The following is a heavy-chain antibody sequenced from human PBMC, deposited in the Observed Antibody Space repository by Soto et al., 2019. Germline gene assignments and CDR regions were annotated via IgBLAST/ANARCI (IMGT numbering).Heavy chain of an antibody. CDR3: ARVDYGDYPWFDP. J-gene: IGHJ5*02. Sequence: QVQLQESGPGLVKPSDTLSLTCSVSGGSVSSHLYYWGWIRQPPGNGLEWIANVYYNGSTNYNPSLKCRVTISLDTSKNQFSRKLSSVTAADTAVYYCARVDYGDYPWFDPWGQGTPVTVSS. CDR2: VYYNGST. CDR1: GGSVSSHLYY. D-gene: IGHD4-17*01. V-gene: IGHV4-61*01.